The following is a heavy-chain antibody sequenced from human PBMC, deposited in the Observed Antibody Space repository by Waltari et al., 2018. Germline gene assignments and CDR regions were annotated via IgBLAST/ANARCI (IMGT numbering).Heavy chain of an antibody. Sequence: QVQLVQSGAAVKNPGASVKVSCKASGHGFPGYYIPVARQAPGQGLQWMGWINPNSGDTNSAQRFQARVTMTRDTSISTVYMELSRLRSDDTAMYYCARGGPLGDYLDYWGQGTLVTVSS. CDR3: ARGGPLGDYLDY. J-gene: IGHJ4*02. V-gene: IGHV1-2*02. CDR2: INPNSGDT. CDR1: GHGFPGYY.